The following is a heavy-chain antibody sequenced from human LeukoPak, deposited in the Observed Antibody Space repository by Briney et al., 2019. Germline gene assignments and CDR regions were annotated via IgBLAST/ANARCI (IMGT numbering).Heavy chain of an antibody. CDR3: ARDLAYSRLDY. CDR2: TNPDGNKK. CDR1: GLTFSSSW. Sequence: AGGSRRLSCAVSGLTFSSSWMDWVRQAPGKGLGWVASTNPDGNKKYSADSVKGRFTISRDNAENSLYLQMNSLRVEDTAFYYCARDLAYSRLDYWGQGMLVTVSS. D-gene: IGHD5-18*01. V-gene: IGHV3-7*01. J-gene: IGHJ4*02.